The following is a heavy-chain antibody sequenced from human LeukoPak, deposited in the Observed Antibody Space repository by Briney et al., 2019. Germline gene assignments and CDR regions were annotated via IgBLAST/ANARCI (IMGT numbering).Heavy chain of an antibody. D-gene: IGHD3-22*01. J-gene: IGHJ4*02. V-gene: IGHV3-30*02. Sequence: GGSLRLSCAASGFTFSSYGMHWVRQAPGKGLEWVAFIRYDGSNKYYADSVKGRFTISRDNSKNTLYLRMNSLRAEDTAVYYCAKPFPSSGYYDGVQYYFDYWGQGTLVTVSS. CDR1: GFTFSSYG. CDR2: IRYDGSNK. CDR3: AKPFPSSGYYDGVQYYFDY.